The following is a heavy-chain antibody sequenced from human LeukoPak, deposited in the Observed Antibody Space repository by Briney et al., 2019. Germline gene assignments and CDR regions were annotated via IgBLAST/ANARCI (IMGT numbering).Heavy chain of an antibody. Sequence: GGSLRLSCAASGFTFSSYWMHWVRQVPGQGLVWVSHIDGDGRIAHYGDSVKGRFTISRDNSKNMVYLQMNNLRADDTAAYYCAKSVVVITFRFDDWGQGALVTVSS. CDR1: GFTFSSYW. CDR2: IDGDGRIA. J-gene: IGHJ4*02. D-gene: IGHD2-15*01. CDR3: AKSVVVITFRFDD. V-gene: IGHV3-74*01.